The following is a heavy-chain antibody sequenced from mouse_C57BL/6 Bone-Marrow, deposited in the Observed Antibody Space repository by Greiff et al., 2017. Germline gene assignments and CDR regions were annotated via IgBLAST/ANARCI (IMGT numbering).Heavy chain of an antibody. V-gene: IGHV12-3*01. CDR3: AGGIYYDYDGFAY. CDR2: ITHSGET. Sequence: VKLMESGPGLVKPSQSLFLTCSITGFPITSGYYWIWIRQSPGKPLEWMGYITHSGETFYNPSLQSPISITRETSKNQFFLQLNSVTTEDTAMYYCAGGIYYDYDGFAYWGQGTLVTVSA. D-gene: IGHD2-4*01. J-gene: IGHJ3*01. CDR1: GFPITSGYY.